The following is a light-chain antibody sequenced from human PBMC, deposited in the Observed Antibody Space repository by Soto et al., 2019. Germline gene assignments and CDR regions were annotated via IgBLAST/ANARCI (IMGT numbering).Light chain of an antibody. J-gene: IGLJ1*01. CDR1: SSDVGGYNY. V-gene: IGLV2-14*01. CDR2: EVS. Sequence: QSVLTQPASVSGSPGQSITLSFTGTSSDVGGYNYVSWYQQHPGKAPKLMIYEVSNRPSGVSNRFSGSKSGNTASLTISGLQAEDEADYYCSSYTSSRTPYVFGTGTKLTVL. CDR3: SSYTSSRTPYV.